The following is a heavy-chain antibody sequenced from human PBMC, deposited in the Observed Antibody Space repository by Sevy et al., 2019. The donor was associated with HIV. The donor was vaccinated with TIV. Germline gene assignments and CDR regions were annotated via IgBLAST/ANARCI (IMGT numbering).Heavy chain of an antibody. CDR3: ARGNAVTTRGDYFES. CDR2: ITPFFGTG. D-gene: IGHD4-17*01. Sequence: ASLKVSCKASGGTFSNYAINWVRQAPGQGLEWMGGITPFFGTGNYALKFQDRVTITTDESARVAHMELSSLTSEDTAVYYCARGNAVTTRGDYFESWGQGSLVTVSS. V-gene: IGHV1-69*05. J-gene: IGHJ4*02. CDR1: GGTFSNYA.